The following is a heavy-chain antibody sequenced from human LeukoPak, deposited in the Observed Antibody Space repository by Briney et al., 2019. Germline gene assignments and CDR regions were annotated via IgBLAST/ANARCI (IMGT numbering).Heavy chain of an antibody. D-gene: IGHD6-13*01. J-gene: IGHJ4*02. CDR3: ARNAGAAAGNDY. V-gene: IGHV5-10-1*01. Sequence: GESLKTSCKGSGYSFTSYWISWVRQMPGKGLEWMGRIDPSDSYTNYSPSFQGHVTISADKSISTAYLQWSSLKASDSAMYYCARNAGAAAGNDYWGQGTLVTVSS. CDR1: GYSFTSYW. CDR2: IDPSDSYT.